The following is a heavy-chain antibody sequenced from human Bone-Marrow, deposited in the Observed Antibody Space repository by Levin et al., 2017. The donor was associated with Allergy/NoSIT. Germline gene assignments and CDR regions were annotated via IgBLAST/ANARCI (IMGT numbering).Heavy chain of an antibody. J-gene: IGHJ4*02. D-gene: IGHD2-21*01. V-gene: IGHV3-66*03. CDR3: ARDLIDYGDY. CDR1: GFTVSSNY. Sequence: ETLSLTCAASGFTVSSNYMSWVRQAPGKGLEWVSVIYSCGSTYYADSVKGRFTISRDNSKNTLYLQMNSLRAEDTAVYYCARDLIDYGDYWGQGTLVTVSS. CDR2: IYSCGST.